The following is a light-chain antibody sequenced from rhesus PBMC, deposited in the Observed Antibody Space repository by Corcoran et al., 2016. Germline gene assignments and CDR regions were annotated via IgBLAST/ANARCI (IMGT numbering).Light chain of an antibody. CDR1: QSISSW. CDR2: KAS. V-gene: IGKV1-22*01. CDR3: QQYSSGLYS. J-gene: IGKJ2*01. Sequence: DIQMTQSPSSLSASVGDTVTITCRASQSISSWLAWYQQKPGKAPKLLIYKASTWQSGVPSRFSGRGSGTDFTLTIISLQSEDFATYYCQQYSSGLYSFGQGTKVEIK.